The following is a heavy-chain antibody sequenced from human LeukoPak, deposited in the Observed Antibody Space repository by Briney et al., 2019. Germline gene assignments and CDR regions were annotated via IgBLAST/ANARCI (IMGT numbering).Heavy chain of an antibody. J-gene: IGHJ4*02. CDR3: ARGEYYYGSGIPDY. D-gene: IGHD3-10*01. CDR2: INHSGST. Sequence: SQTLSLTCTVSGGSISSGGYYWSWIRQPPGKGLEWIGEINHSGSTNYNPSLKSRVTISVDTSKNQFSLKLSSVTAADTAVYYCARGEYYYGSGIPDYWGQGTLVTVSS. CDR1: GGSISSGGYY. V-gene: IGHV4-30-2*01.